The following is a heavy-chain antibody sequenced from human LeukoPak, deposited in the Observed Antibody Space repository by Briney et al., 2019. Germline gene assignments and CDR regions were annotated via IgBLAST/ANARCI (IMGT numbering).Heavy chain of an antibody. CDR2: IYHSGGST. CDR3: ARDHTTLTGHIQYFDP. V-gene: IGHV4-38-2*02. D-gene: IGHD1-20*01. Sequence: SETLSLTCTVSNYPITFSYYWGWIRQSPGKGLEWIGSIYHSGGSTFYNPSLESRLTMSVDTSKNQISLQMRSVTAEDTAVYYCARDHTTLTGHIQYFDPWGRGTLVTVPS. CDR1: NYPITFSYY. J-gene: IGHJ5*02.